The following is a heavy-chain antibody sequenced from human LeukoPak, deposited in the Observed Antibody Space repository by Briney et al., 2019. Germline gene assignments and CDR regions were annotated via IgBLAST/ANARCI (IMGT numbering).Heavy chain of an antibody. Sequence: PGRSLRLSCAASGYTFTSYAIHWVRQAPGQRLEWMGWINAGNGDTKYSQNFQGRVTITRDTSASTAYMELSSLRSEDTAVYFCARDLSDSGSDTEGYWGQGTLVTVSP. CDR2: INAGNGDT. CDR1: GYTFTSYA. D-gene: IGHD3-10*01. CDR3: ARDLSDSGSDTEGY. J-gene: IGHJ4*02. V-gene: IGHV1-3*01.